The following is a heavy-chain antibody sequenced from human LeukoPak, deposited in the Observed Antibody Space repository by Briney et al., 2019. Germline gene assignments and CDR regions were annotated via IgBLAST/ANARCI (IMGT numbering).Heavy chain of an antibody. J-gene: IGHJ4*02. CDR3: VKPPMVRGVDYFDY. CDR1: GFTFSNYG. Sequence: GGSLRLSCAASGFTFSNYGMHWVRQAPGKGLEWVAIISYDGSNKYYADSVKGRFTISRDNSKNTLYLQMNSLRAEDTAVYYCVKPPMVRGVDYFDYWGQGTLVTVSS. CDR2: ISYDGSNK. D-gene: IGHD3-10*01. V-gene: IGHV3-30*18.